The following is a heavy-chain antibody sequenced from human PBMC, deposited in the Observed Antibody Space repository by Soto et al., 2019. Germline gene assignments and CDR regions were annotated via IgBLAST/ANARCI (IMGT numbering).Heavy chain of an antibody. Sequence: QVQLQQWGAGLLKPSETLSLTCAVYGGSFSGYYWSWIRQPPGKGLEWIGEINHSGSTHYTPSLKSRVTISVDTSKSQCSRKLSSVTAADTAVYYCARGQGQLWLPDYRHFDYWGQGTLVTVSS. D-gene: IGHD5-18*01. V-gene: IGHV4-34*01. CDR2: INHSGST. CDR1: GGSFSGYY. J-gene: IGHJ4*02. CDR3: ARGQGQLWLPDYRHFDY.